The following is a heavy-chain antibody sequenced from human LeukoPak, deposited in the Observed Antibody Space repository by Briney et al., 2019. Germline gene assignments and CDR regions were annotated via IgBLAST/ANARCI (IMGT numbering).Heavy chain of an antibody. Sequence: SVKVSCKASGFTFTAYYIHWVRQAPGQGLEWMGGIIPIFGTANYAQKFQGRATITADKSTSTAYMELSSLRSEDTSVYYCVCYYGTGSYQKYYFDYWGQGTLVTVSS. CDR2: IIPIFGTA. J-gene: IGHJ4*02. CDR1: GFTFTAYY. CDR3: VCYYGTGSYQKYYFDY. V-gene: IGHV1-69*06. D-gene: IGHD3-10*01.